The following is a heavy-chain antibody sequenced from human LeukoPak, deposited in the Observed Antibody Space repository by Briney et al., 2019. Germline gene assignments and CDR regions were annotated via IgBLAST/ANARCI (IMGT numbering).Heavy chain of an antibody. D-gene: IGHD3-22*01. J-gene: IGHJ4*02. CDR3: ARLGSYYDSSGSPLVDY. Sequence: ASVKVSCKASGYTFTSYDINWVRQATGQGLEWMGWMNPNSGNTGYAQKFQGRVTMTTDTSTSTAYMELRSLRSDDTAVYYCARLGSYYDSSGSPLVDYWGQGTLVTVSS. CDR1: GYTFTSYD. V-gene: IGHV1-8*01. CDR2: MNPNSGNT.